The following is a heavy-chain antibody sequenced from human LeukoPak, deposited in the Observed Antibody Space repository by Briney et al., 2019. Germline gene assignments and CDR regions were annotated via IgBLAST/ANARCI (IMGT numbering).Heavy chain of an antibody. CDR2: IYYSGST. D-gene: IGHD6-19*01. Sequence: SETLSLTCTVSGGSISSSSYYWGWIRQPPGKGLEWIGSIYYSGSTYYNPSLKSRVTISVDTSKNQFSLKLSSVTAADTAVYYCAKVTGGWYPYWGQGTLVTVSS. CDR1: GGSISSSSYY. V-gene: IGHV4-39*01. J-gene: IGHJ4*02. CDR3: AKVTGGWYPY.